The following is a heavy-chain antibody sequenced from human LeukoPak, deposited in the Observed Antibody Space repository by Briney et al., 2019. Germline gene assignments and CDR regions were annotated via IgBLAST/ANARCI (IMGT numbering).Heavy chain of an antibody. CDR2: INPNSGGT. D-gene: IGHD7-27*01. Sequence: GASVKVSCKASGYTFTGYYMHWVRQAPGQGLEWMGWINPNSGGTNYAQKFQGWVTMTRDTSISTAYMELSRLRSDDTAVYYCARDTPALPGDRGYYYYYGMDVWGQGTTVTVSS. V-gene: IGHV1-2*04. J-gene: IGHJ6*02. CDR3: ARDTPALPGDRGYYYYYGMDV. CDR1: GYTFTGYY.